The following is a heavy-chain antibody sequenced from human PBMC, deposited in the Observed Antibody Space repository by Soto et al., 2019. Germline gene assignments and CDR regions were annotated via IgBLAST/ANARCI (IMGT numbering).Heavy chain of an antibody. CDR1: GYTFTIYG. D-gene: IGHD6-13*01. Sequence: ASVKVSCKASGYTFTIYGSSWVRQAPGQGLECMGWISAYNGNTNYAQKLQGRVTRTTDTSTSTAYMERRSLRSDDTAVYYCARPRKAAAGPTANGFAPWGQGTLVTAPQ. V-gene: IGHV1-18*01. CDR2: ISAYNGNT. CDR3: ARPRKAAAGPTANGFAP. J-gene: IGHJ5*02.